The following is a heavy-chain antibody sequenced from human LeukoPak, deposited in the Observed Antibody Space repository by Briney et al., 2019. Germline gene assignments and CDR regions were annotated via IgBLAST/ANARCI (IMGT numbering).Heavy chain of an antibody. D-gene: IGHD2-2*01. CDR3: ARGDEYCSSTSCYAGPSYGLDV. Sequence: PGGSLRLSCAASGFTFSSYEMNWVRQAPGKGLEWVSYISSSGRTIFYADSVKGRFTISRDNAKNSLYLQMNSLRAEDTAVYHCARGDEYCSSTSCYAGPSYGLDVWGQGTTVTVSS. V-gene: IGHV3-48*03. CDR2: ISSSGRTI. CDR1: GFTFSSYE. J-gene: IGHJ6*02.